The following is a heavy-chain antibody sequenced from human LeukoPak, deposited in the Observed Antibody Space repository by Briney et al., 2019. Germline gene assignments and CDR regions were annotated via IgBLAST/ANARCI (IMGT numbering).Heavy chain of an antibody. Sequence: ASVKVSCKASGYTFTGYGISWVRQAPGQGLEWMGWISAYNGKTNYAQKFQGRVTVTTDTSTTTAYMDLRSLRSDDTAVYYCARWADYYDRSVYQYYLDSWGQGTLVIVSS. D-gene: IGHD3-22*01. CDR2: ISAYNGKT. J-gene: IGHJ4*02. V-gene: IGHV1-18*01. CDR3: ARWADYYDRSVYQYYLDS. CDR1: GYTFTGYG.